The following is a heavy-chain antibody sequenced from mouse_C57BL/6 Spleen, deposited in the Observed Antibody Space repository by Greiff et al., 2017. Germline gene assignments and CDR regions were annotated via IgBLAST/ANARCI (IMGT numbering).Heavy chain of an antibody. Sequence: EVQLQESGAELVRPGASVKLSCTASGFNIKDDYMHWVKQRPEQGLEWIGWIDPENGDTEYASKFQGKATITADTSSNTAYLQLSSLTSEDTAVYYCTTLYYYAMDYWGQGTSVTVSS. J-gene: IGHJ4*01. V-gene: IGHV14-4*01. CDR3: TTLYYYAMDY. CDR2: IDPENGDT. CDR1: GFNIKDDY.